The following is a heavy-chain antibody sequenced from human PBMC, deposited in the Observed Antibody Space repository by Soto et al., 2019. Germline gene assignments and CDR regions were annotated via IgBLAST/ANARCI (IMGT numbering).Heavy chain of an antibody. CDR1: GFTFRSYS. J-gene: IGHJ4*02. D-gene: IGHD6-19*01. Sequence: GGSLRLSCAASGFTFRSYSMNWVRQAPGKGVEWVSSISSSSSYIYYADSVKGRFTISRDNAMNSLYLQINSLRAEGTAVYYCARVQDSSGCGDFDYWGQGTLVTVSS. CDR2: ISSSSSYI. CDR3: ARVQDSSGCGDFDY. V-gene: IGHV3-21*01.